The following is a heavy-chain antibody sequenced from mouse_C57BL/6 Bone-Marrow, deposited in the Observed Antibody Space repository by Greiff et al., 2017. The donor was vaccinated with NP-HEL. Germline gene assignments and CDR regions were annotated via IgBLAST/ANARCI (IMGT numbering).Heavy chain of an antibody. CDR3: TRSNWDAKDFDY. V-gene: IGHV1-15*01. CDR2: IDPETGGT. Sequence: QVQLQQSGAELVRPGASVTLSCKASGYTFTDYEMHWVKQTPVHGLEWIGAIDPETGGTAYNQKFKGKAILTADKSSSTAYMELRSLTSEDSAVYYCTRSNWDAKDFDYWGQGTTLTVSS. J-gene: IGHJ2*01. D-gene: IGHD4-1*01. CDR1: GYTFTDYE.